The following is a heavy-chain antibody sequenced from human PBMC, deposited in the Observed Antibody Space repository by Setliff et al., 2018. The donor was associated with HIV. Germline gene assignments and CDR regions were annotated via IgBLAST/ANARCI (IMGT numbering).Heavy chain of an antibody. V-gene: IGHV4-59*01. CDR2: IYYGGT. CDR3: ARGFDHGDYEESGYVFYYMDV. Sequence: PSETLSLTCTVSGGSISRFYWSWIRQPPGKGLEWIGSIYYGGTNYSPSLRSRVTISLDTSKNQFSLRLSSVTAADTALYFCARGFDHGDYEESGYVFYYMDVWGKETTVTVSS. D-gene: IGHD4-17*01. J-gene: IGHJ6*03. CDR1: GGSISRFY.